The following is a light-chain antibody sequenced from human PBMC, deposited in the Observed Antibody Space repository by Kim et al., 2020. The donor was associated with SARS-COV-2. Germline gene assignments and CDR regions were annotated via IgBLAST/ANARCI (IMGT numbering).Light chain of an antibody. J-gene: IGLJ3*02. CDR1: SLRRYY. Sequence: VDMGQTVRIQCQGDSLRRYYASWYQQKSGQAPVLVIYGKNNRPSGIPDRVAGSSSGNTAYLPISGAQAEDEADYYCHSRDSSNNHLFGGGTQLTVL. V-gene: IGLV3-19*01. CDR2: GKN. CDR3: HSRDSSNNHL.